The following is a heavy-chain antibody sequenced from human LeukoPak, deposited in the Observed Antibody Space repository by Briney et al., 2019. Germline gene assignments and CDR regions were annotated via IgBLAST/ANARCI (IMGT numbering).Heavy chain of an antibody. V-gene: IGHV4-4*07. J-gene: IGHJ4*02. D-gene: IGHD3-22*01. CDR2: MYTSGST. Sequence: SETLSLTCTVSGGSISSSYWNWIRQPAGKGPEWIGRMYTSGSTNYNPSLKSRVTMSVDTSKNQFSLKLNSVTAADTAVYYCARDDYDNSGYYYFDYWGQGTLVTVSS. CDR1: GGSISSSY. CDR3: ARDDYDNSGYYYFDY.